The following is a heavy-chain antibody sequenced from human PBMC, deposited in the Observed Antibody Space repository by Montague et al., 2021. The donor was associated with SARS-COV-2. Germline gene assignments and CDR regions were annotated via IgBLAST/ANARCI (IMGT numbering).Heavy chain of an antibody. Sequence: SETLSLTCTVSGGSVSSSSYYWGWIRQPPGKGLEWIGSIYYSGSTYYTPSLKSRVTISVATSKNQFSLKLSSVAAADTAVYYCASPTYYYDSSGSDAFDIWGQGTMVTVSS. V-gene: IGHV4-39*01. J-gene: IGHJ3*02. CDR3: ASPTYYYDSSGSDAFDI. CDR2: IYYSGST. CDR1: GGSVSSSSYY. D-gene: IGHD3-22*01.